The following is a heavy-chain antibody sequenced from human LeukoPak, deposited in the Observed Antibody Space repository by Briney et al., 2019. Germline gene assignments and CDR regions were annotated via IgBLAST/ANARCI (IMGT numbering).Heavy chain of an antibody. D-gene: IGHD2-2*01. CDR3: TTLNFIVVVPAGWFDP. CDR2: IKSKTEGGTT. V-gene: IGHV3-15*01. J-gene: IGHJ5*02. Sequence: GGSLRPSCAASGFTFSNAWMSWVRQAPGKGLEWVGRIKSKTEGGTTDYAAPVKGRFTISRGDSKNTLYLQMNSLKTEDTAVYYCTTLNFIVVVPAGWFDPWGQGTLVTVSS. CDR1: GFTFSNAW.